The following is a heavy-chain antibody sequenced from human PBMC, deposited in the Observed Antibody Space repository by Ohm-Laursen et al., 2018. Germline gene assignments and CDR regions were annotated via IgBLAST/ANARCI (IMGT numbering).Heavy chain of an antibody. CDR3: ARGYSGHDYYFDY. D-gene: IGHD5-12*01. CDR2: IYYSGST. Sequence: GTLSLTCTVSGGSISSGGYYWSWIRQHPGKGLEWIGYIYYSGSTNYNPSLKSRVSFSIDASKNRFSLQLNSVTAADTAIYYCARGYSGHDYYFDYWGQGALVTVSS. CDR1: GGSISSGGYY. J-gene: IGHJ4*02. V-gene: IGHV4-61*08.